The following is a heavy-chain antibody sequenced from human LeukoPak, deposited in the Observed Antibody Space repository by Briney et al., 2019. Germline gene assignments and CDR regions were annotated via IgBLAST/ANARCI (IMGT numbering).Heavy chain of an antibody. V-gene: IGHV3-21*01. CDR3: ARDRHYHDSSASDLDAFDI. CDR1: GFTFSDYA. D-gene: IGHD3-22*01. CDR2: ISISSSYI. J-gene: IGHJ3*02. Sequence: GGSLRLSCVASGFTFSDYAMNWVRQPPGKGLEWVSSISISSSYIYYADSVKGRFTISRDNAKNSLYLQMNSLRAEDTALYFCARDRHYHDSSASDLDAFDIWGQGTMVTVSS.